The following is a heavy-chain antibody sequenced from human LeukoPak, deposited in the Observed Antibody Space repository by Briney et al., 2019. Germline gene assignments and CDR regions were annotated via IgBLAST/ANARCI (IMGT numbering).Heavy chain of an antibody. CDR3: AKDDDWGRYKH. CDR1: GFTFSNYG. D-gene: IGHD3-16*01. Sequence: GGTLRLSCAASGFTFSNYGLSWVRQAPGKGLEWFPGITGSGGSTYYADSVKGRFTISRDNSKNTLYLQMNSLRAEDTAVYYCAKDDDWGRYKHWGQGTLVTVSS. CDR2: ITGSGGST. J-gene: IGHJ1*01. V-gene: IGHV3-23*01.